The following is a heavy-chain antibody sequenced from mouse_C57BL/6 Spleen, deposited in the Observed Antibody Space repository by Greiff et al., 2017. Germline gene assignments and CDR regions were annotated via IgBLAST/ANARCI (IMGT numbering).Heavy chain of an antibody. J-gene: IGHJ4*01. CDR3: ARDYGNESAMDY. Sequence: VQLQQSGAELVKPGASVKISCKASGYAFSSYWMNWVKQRPGKGLEWIGQIYTGDGDTNYNGKFKGKATLTADKSSSTAYMQLSSLTSEDSAVYFCARDYGNESAMDYWGQGTSVTVSS. CDR1: GYAFSSYW. CDR2: IYTGDGDT. V-gene: IGHV1-80*01. D-gene: IGHD2-1*01.